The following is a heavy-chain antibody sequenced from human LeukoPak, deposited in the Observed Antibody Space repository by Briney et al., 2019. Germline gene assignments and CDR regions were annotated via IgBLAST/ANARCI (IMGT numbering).Heavy chain of an antibody. Sequence: ASVKVSCKASGYTFTSYGISWVRQAPGQGLEWMGWISAYNGNTNYAQKLQGRVTMTTDTSTSTAYMELRSLGSDDTAVYYCARDSDTAMPYDAFDIWGQGTMVTVSS. CDR1: GYTFTSYG. D-gene: IGHD5-18*01. J-gene: IGHJ3*02. V-gene: IGHV1-18*01. CDR2: ISAYNGNT. CDR3: ARDSDTAMPYDAFDI.